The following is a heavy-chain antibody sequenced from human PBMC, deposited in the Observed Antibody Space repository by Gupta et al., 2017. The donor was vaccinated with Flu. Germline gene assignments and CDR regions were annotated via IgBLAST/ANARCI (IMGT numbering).Heavy chain of an antibody. CDR2: IPGGGRDS. CDR1: GFIFNRNP. CDR3: VKEMDYYDGDGYYVSYFDF. D-gene: IGHD3-22*01. Sequence: DVHLIESGGGLAQLGESLELSCVASGFIFNRNPMSWVRQAPGKGLEWVAAIPGGGRDSYYADSVKGRFNISRDNSKNTVFLQMRNLRAEDTAQYYCVKEMDYYDGDGYYVSYFDFWGQGVRVTVSS. J-gene: IGHJ4*02. V-gene: IGHV3-23*01.